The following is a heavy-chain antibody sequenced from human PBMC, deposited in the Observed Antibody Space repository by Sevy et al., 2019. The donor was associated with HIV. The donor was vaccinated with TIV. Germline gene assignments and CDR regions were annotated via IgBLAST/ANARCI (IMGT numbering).Heavy chain of an antibody. J-gene: IGHJ4*02. V-gene: IGHV3-7*01. CDR2: IKQDGSEK. CDR3: ARTPTIFGARASSYYDFDY. Sequence: GGSLRLSCAASGFTFSSYWMSWVRQAPGKGLEWVANIKQDGSEKYYVDSVKGRFTISRDNAKNSLYLQMNSLRAEDTAVYYCARTPTIFGARASSYYDFDYWGQGTLVTVSS. D-gene: IGHD3-3*02. CDR1: GFTFSSYW.